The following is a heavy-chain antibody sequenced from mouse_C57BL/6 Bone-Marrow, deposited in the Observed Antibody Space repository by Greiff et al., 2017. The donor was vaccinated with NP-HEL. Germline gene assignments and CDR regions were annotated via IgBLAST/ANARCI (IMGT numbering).Heavy chain of an antibody. J-gene: IGHJ3*01. CDR3: ARGTAWFAY. CDR2: INPSSGYT. V-gene: IGHV1-4*01. D-gene: IGHD3-3*01. Sequence: VQLQQSGAELARPGASVKMSCKASGYTFTSYTMHWVKRRPGQGLEWIGYINPSSGYTKYNQKFKDKATLTADKSSSTAYMQLSSLTSEDSAVYYCARGTAWFAYWGQGTLVTVSA. CDR1: GYTFTSYT.